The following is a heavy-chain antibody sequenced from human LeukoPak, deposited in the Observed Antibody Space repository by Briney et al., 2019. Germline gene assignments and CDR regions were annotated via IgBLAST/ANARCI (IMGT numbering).Heavy chain of an antibody. CDR2: INPSGGST. Sequence: ASVKVSCKASGYTFTSYYMHWVRQAPGQGLEWMGIINPSGGSTSYAQKFQGGVTMTRDTSTSTVYMELSSLRSEDTAVYCCARGAITIFGVVIIESAFDIWGQRTMVT. V-gene: IGHV1-46*01. D-gene: IGHD3-3*01. J-gene: IGHJ3*02. CDR1: GYTFTSYY. CDR3: ARGAITIFGVVIIESAFDI.